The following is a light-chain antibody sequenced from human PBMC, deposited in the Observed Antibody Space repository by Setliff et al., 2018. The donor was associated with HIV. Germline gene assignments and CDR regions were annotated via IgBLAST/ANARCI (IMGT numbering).Light chain of an antibody. Sequence: QSALTQPPSVSGTPGQRVTISCTGSSSNFGAGYDVHWYQQLPGTAPKLLISGNNNRPSGVPDRFAGSKSGTSASLAITGLRAEDEADYYCQSYDSSLSAYVFGTGTKVTVL. CDR2: GNN. CDR1: SSNFGAGYD. J-gene: IGLJ1*01. CDR3: QSYDSSLSAYV. V-gene: IGLV1-40*01.